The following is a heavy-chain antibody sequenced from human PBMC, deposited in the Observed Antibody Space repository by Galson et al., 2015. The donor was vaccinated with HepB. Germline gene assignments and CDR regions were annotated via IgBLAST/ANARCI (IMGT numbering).Heavy chain of an antibody. CDR3: ARVRRDP. CDR2: ISYDGSNK. J-gene: IGHJ5*02. CDR1: GFTFSSYA. Sequence: SLRLSCAASGFTFSSYAMHWVRQAPGKGLEWVAVISYDGSNKYYADSVKGRFTISRDNSKNTLYLQMNSLRAEDTAVYYCARVRRDPWGQGTLVTVSS. V-gene: IGHV3-30-3*01.